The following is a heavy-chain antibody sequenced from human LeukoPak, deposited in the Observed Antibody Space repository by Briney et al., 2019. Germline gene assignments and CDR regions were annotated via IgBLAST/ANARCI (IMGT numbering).Heavy chain of an antibody. CDR3: ARELYPYYGSGSYYPQPFDY. V-gene: IGHV4-34*01. J-gene: IGHJ4*02. CDR1: GASFSGFY. D-gene: IGHD3-10*01. Sequence: SETLSLTCAVSGASFSGFYWRWIRQPPGKGLEWIGEINQSGITNYDPSLMSRVTISVDTSKNQFSLKLSSVTAADTAVYYCARELYPYYGSGSYYPQPFDYWGQGTLVTVSS. CDR2: INQSGIT.